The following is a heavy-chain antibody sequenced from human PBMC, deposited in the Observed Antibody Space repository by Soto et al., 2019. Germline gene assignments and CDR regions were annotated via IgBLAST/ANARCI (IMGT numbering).Heavy chain of an antibody. D-gene: IGHD1-26*01. J-gene: IGHJ4*02. Sequence: GASVKVSCKVSGYTLTELSMHWVRQAPGKGLEWMGGFDPEDGETIYAQKFQGRVTMTEDTSTDTAYMELSSLRSEDTAVYYCAISGSYYGYFDYWGQGTLVTVS. CDR1: GYTLTELS. V-gene: IGHV1-24*01. CDR3: AISGSYYGYFDY. CDR2: FDPEDGET.